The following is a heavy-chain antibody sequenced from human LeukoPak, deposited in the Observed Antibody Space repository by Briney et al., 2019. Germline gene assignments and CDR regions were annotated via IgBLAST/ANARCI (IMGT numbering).Heavy chain of an antibody. CDR3: ARDTPKEGSYGLFDY. V-gene: IGHV1-18*01. D-gene: IGHD1-26*01. CDR2: ISAYNGNT. CDR1: GYTFTSYG. Sequence: GASVKVSCKASGYTFTSYGISWVRQAPGQGLEWMGWISAYNGNTNYAQKLQGRVTMTTDTSTSTAYMELRSLRSDDTAVYYCARDTPKEGSYGLFDYWGQGTLVTVSS. J-gene: IGHJ4*02.